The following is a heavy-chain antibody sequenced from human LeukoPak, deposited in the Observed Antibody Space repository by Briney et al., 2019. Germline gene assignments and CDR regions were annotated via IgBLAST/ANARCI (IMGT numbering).Heavy chain of an antibody. CDR3: ARASGYSSSWYYFDY. V-gene: IGHV1-2*04. CDR1: GYTFTGYY. J-gene: IGHJ4*02. D-gene: IGHD6-13*01. Sequence: ASVKVSCKASGYTFTGYYMHWVRQAPGQGLEWMGWLNPNSGGTNYAQKFQGWVTMTRDTSISTAYMELSRLRSDDTAVYYCARASGYSSSWYYFDYWGQGTLVTVSS. CDR2: LNPNSGGT.